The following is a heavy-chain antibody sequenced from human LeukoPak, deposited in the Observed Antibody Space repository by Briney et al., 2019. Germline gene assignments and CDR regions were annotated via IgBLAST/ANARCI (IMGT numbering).Heavy chain of an antibody. J-gene: IGHJ6*03. CDR2: IGTSSTTI. D-gene: IGHD6-25*01. CDR3: ARFAAGGSYYYYRAV. V-gene: IGHV3-48*01. CDR1: GFTFSSYT. Sequence: GGSLRLSCAASGFTFSSYTMNWVRQPPGKGLEWVSNIGTSSTTIYYADSVKGRFTISRDNAKNSLYLQMNSLRADDTAVYYWARFAAGGSYYYYRAVGGKGTTVTVS.